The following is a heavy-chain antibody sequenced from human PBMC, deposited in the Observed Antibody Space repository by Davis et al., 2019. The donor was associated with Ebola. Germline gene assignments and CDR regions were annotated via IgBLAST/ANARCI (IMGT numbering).Heavy chain of an antibody. J-gene: IGHJ4*02. CDR3: ARGGRYCSSTSCYVGY. CDR2: IQQDGSEK. Sequence: GESLKISCAASGFTFSSYWMSWVRQAPGKGLEWVANIQQDGSEKYYVDSVKGRFTISRDNAKNSLYLQMNSLRAEDTAVYYCARGGRYCSSTSCYVGYWGQGTLVTVSS. D-gene: IGHD2-2*01. V-gene: IGHV3-7*03. CDR1: GFTFSSYW.